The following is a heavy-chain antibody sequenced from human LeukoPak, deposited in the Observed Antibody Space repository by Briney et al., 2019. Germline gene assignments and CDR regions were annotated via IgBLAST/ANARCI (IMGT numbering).Heavy chain of an antibody. V-gene: IGHV1-69*05. CDR3: ARANLINDYGAIDY. J-gene: IGHJ4*02. Sequence: ASVKVSCKASGGTFSSYAISWVRQAPGQGLEWMGRIIPIFGTANYAQKFQGRVTITTDKSTSTAYMELSSLRSEDTAVYYCARANLINDYGAIDYWGQGTLVTVSS. D-gene: IGHD4/OR15-4a*01. CDR2: IIPIFGTA. CDR1: GGTFSSYA.